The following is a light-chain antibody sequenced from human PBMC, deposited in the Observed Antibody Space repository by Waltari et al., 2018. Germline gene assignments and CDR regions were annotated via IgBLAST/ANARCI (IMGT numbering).Light chain of an antibody. Sequence: QLVLTQSPSASASLGAPATPLCTLRSGYGSTVIPRLPQQPEKGPRSLMKVNSDGSHSKGDEIPDRFSGSSSGAERYLTISNLQSEDEADYYCQTGGHGTWVFGGGTKLTVL. CDR3: QTGGHGTWV. CDR1: SGYGSTV. J-gene: IGLJ3*02. V-gene: IGLV4-69*01. CDR2: VNSDGSH.